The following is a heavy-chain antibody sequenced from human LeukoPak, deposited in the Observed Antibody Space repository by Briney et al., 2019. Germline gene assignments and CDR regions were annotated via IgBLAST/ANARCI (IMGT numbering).Heavy chain of an antibody. D-gene: IGHD3-3*01. J-gene: IGHJ4*02. CDR3: ARQWADFWSGYYLVFDY. CDR2: FYYSGST. Sequence: SETLSLTCTVSGGSISSSSYYWGWIRQPPGKGLEWIGRFYYSGSTYYNPSLKSRVTISVDTSKNQFSLKLSSVTAADTAVYYCARQWADFWSGYYLVFDYWGQGTLVTVSS. CDR1: GGSISSSSYY. V-gene: IGHV4-39*01.